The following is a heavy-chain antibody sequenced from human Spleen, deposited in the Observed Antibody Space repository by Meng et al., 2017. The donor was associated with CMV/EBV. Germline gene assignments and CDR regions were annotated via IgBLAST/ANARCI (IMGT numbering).Heavy chain of an antibody. V-gene: IGHV3-53*01. D-gene: IGHD3-16*01. Sequence: GGSLRLSCAASGFTFSSYSMSWVRQAPGKGLEWVSVIYSGGSTYYADSVKGRFTISRDNSKNTLYLQMNSLRAEDTAVYYCARSLFYDAPDYWGQGTLVTVSS. CDR2: IYSGGST. CDR3: ARSLFYDAPDY. J-gene: IGHJ4*02. CDR1: GFTFSSYS.